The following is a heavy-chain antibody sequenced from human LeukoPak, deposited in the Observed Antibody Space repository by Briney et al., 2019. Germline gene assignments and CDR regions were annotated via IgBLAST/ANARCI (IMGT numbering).Heavy chain of an antibody. CDR3: ARAGGNRIYFDY. J-gene: IGHJ4*02. Sequence: GGSLRLSCAASGFTFSNYWMSWVRQAPGKGLEWVSIIYPGGSTYYADSVKGRFTISRDNSKNTLSLQMNSLRAEDTALYYCARAGGNRIYFDYWGQGTLVTVSS. D-gene: IGHD4-23*01. CDR2: IYPGGST. V-gene: IGHV3-66*01. CDR1: GFTFSNYW.